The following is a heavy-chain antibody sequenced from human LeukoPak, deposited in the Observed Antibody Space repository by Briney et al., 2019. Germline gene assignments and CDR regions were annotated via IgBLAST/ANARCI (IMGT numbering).Heavy chain of an antibody. V-gene: IGHV3-11*01. CDR3: AREIVAGLGVSFDI. CDR1: GFTCSDYY. Sequence: PGGSLRLSCAASGFTCSDYYMSWIRQAPGKGLQWISYISSSGATTYYADSVKGRFAISRDNTKNSLYLQMNSLRAEDTAVYYCAREIVAGLGVSFDIWGQGTMVTVSS. CDR2: ISSSGATT. J-gene: IGHJ3*02. D-gene: IGHD6-19*01.